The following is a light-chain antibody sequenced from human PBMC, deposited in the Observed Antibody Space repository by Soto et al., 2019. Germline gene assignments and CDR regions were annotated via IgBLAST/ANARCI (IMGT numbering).Light chain of an antibody. J-gene: IGKJ3*01. CDR2: GAT. CDR3: QQSYNFLFT. V-gene: IGKV1-6*01. CDR1: QGIRND. Sequence: AIQMTQSPSSLSASVGDRVTITCRASQGIRNDVGWYQQKPGKAPNLLIYGATSLQSGVPSRFSGSGSATDFTLTISSLQPEDFATYFCQQSYNFLFTFGPGTKVDIK.